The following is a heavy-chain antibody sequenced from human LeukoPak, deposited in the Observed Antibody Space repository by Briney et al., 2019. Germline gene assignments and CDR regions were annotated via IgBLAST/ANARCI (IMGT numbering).Heavy chain of an antibody. Sequence: SVKVSCKASGGTLSSYAISWVRQAPGQGLEWMGGIIPIFGTANYAQKFQGRVTITTDESTGTAYMELSSLRSEDTAVYYCARGDFDCSSTSCYSNALDYWGQGTLVTVSS. CDR1: GGTLSSYA. CDR2: IIPIFGTA. J-gene: IGHJ4*02. CDR3: ARGDFDCSSTSCYSNALDY. D-gene: IGHD2-2*01. V-gene: IGHV1-69*05.